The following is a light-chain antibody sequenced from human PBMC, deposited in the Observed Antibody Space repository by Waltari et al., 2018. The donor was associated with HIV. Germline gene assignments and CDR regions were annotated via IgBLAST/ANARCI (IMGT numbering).Light chain of an antibody. Sequence: QPRSVSGSPGQSVTISCTGTSSAVGGYNYVSWYQQHPGKAPKVMIYDVSKRPSGVPDRFSGSKSGNTASLTISGLQAEDEADYYCCSYAGSYTWVFGGGTKMTVL. CDR1: SSAVGGYNY. CDR2: DVS. J-gene: IGLJ3*02. CDR3: CSYAGSYTWV. V-gene: IGLV2-11*01.